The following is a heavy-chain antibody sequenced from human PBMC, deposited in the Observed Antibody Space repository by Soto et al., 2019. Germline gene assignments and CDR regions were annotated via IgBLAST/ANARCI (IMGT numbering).Heavy chain of an antibody. D-gene: IGHD3-22*01. Sequence: GESLKISCTGSGYSFTSYWIGWVRQKPGKGLEWMGIIYPGDSDARYSPSFQGQVTISADKSISTVYLQRSSLEASDSAMYYCARGIGTVYYDSAGFDYWGQGTLVTVSS. V-gene: IGHV5-51*01. CDR2: IYPGDSDA. J-gene: IGHJ4*02. CDR3: ARGIGTVYYDSAGFDY. CDR1: GYSFTSYW.